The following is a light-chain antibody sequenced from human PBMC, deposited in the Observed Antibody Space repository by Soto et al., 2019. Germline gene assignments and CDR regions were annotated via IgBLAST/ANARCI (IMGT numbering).Light chain of an antibody. CDR3: SSYTSSSTGYV. Sequence: QSFLTQPASVSGSAGQSITISCTGTSSDVGGYNYVSWYQQHPGKAPKLMIYEVSNRPSGVSNRFSGSKSGNTASLTISGLQAEDEADYYCSSYTSSSTGYVFGTGTKVTV. V-gene: IGLV2-14*01. CDR2: EVS. J-gene: IGLJ1*01. CDR1: SSDVGGYNY.